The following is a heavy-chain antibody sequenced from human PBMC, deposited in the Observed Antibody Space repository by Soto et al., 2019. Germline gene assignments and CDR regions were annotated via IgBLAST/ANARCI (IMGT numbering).Heavy chain of an antibody. CDR3: ARGFGDFDGNFYYYGMDV. D-gene: IGHD4-17*01. CDR1: GVSLNSGNYY. J-gene: IGHJ6*02. Sequence: PSETLSLTCTVSGVSLNSGNYYWSWIRQHPGKGLEWIGYVYYSANTFYNLSLRTRVTLSSDTSKNQFSLQLTSVSAADTAVYYCARGFGDFDGNFYYYGMDVWGQGPTVT. CDR2: VYYSANT. V-gene: IGHV4-31*03.